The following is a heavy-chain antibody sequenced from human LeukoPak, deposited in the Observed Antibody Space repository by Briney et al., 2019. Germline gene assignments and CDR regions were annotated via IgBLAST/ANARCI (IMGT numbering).Heavy chain of an antibody. CDR1: GGSISSGGYY. D-gene: IGHD6-19*01. CDR3: ASGRGGWSPPGFDY. V-gene: IGHV4-31*03. CDR2: IYYSGST. Sequence: PSETLSLTCTVSGGSISSGGYYWSWIRQHPGKGLEWIGYIYYSGSTYYNPSLKSRVTISVDTSKNQFSLKLSSVTAADTAVYYCASGRGGWSPPGFDYWGQGTLVTVSS. J-gene: IGHJ4*02.